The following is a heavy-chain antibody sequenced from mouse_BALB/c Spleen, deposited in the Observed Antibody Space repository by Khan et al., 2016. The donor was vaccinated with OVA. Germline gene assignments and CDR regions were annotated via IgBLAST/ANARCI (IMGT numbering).Heavy chain of an antibody. D-gene: IGHD1-1*01. V-gene: IGHV1-9*01. CDR3: ARGNYYGSTSWFGY. CDR1: GYTFSSYW. CDR2: ILPGSNST. Sequence: QVQLKQSGAELMKPGASVKISCKATGYTFSSYWIEWVKQRPGHGLEWIGEILPGSNSTNYNERFKGKATITADTSSNTGYMQLSSLTSEDSAIYYCARGNYYGSTSWFGYWGQGTLVTVSA. J-gene: IGHJ3*01.